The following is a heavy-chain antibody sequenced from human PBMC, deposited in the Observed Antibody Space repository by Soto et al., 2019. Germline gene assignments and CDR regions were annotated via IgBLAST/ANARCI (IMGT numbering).Heavy chain of an antibody. Sequence: PSETLSLTCTVSGGSISSGGYYWSWIRQHPGKGLEWIGYIYYSGSTYYNPSLKSRVTISVDTSKNQLSLKLSSVTAADTAVYYCARSSTSANYFAYWGQGTLVTVSS. J-gene: IGHJ4*02. CDR2: IYYSGST. CDR1: GGSISSGGYY. D-gene: IGHD2-2*01. CDR3: ARSSTSANYFAY. V-gene: IGHV4-31*03.